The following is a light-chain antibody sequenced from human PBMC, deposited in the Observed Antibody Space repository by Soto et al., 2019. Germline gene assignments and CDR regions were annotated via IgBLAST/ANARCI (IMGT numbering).Light chain of an antibody. CDR1: SSDVGGYNH. Sequence: QSALTQPASVSESPGQSITISCAGTSSDVGGYNHVSWYQQHEDKAPKLLIHEVSNRPSGVSNRFSGSKSGNTASLTISGLQAEDEADYYCTSYTSISTYVFGTGTKLTVL. CDR3: TSYTSISTYV. CDR2: EVS. J-gene: IGLJ1*01. V-gene: IGLV2-14*01.